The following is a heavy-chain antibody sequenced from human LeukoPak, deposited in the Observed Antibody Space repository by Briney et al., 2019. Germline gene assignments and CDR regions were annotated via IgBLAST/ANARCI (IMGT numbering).Heavy chain of an antibody. CDR2: ISYDGSNK. Sequence: PGGSLRLSCAASGFTFSSYAMHWVRQAPGKGLEWVAVISYDGSNKYYADSVKGRFTISRDNSENTLYLQMNSLRAEDTAVYYCASGDSGYEDYFDYWGQGTLVTVSS. CDR3: ASGDSGYEDYFDY. D-gene: IGHD5-12*01. V-gene: IGHV3-30-3*01. CDR1: GFTFSSYA. J-gene: IGHJ4*02.